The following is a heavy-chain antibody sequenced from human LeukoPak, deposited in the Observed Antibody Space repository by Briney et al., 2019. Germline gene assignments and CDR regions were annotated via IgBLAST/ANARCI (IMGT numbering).Heavy chain of an antibody. Sequence: GGSLRLSCAASGFTFSNYWMSWVRQAPGKGLEWVANIKLDGSEKYYVDSVKGRFTISRDNAKNSLYLQMNSLRAEDTAVYYCARHSSSWSNFDYWGQGTLVTVSS. CDR1: GFTFSNYW. D-gene: IGHD6-13*01. V-gene: IGHV3-7*01. CDR2: IKLDGSEK. CDR3: ARHSSSWSNFDY. J-gene: IGHJ4*02.